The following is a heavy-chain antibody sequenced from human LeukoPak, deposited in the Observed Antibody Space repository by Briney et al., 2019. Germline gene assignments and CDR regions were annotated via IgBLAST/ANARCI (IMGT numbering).Heavy chain of an antibody. CDR2: IYTSGST. D-gene: IGHD6-19*01. CDR1: GGSISSYY. V-gene: IGHV4-4*07. CDR3: ARDQTYSSGWYNYYYMDV. Sequence: SETLSLTCTVSGGSISSYYWSWIRQPAGKGLEWIGRIYTSGSTNYNPSLKSRVTISVDTSKNQFSLKLSSVTAADTAVYYCARDQTYSSGWYNYYYMDVWGKGTTVTIS. J-gene: IGHJ6*03.